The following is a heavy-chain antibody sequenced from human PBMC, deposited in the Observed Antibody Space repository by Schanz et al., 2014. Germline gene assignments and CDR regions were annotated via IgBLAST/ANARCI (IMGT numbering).Heavy chain of an antibody. J-gene: IGHJ3*01. Sequence: LLVESGGGLVQPGGSLRLSCAPSGFTFSHYAMDWVRQAPGKGLEWVAFIQNDDSNKNYADSVKGRFTISRDNSKNTLHLQMNSLKTEDTAVYYCSTDLTAVDYDAIGLWGQGTMVTVSS. V-gene: IGHV3-30*02. D-gene: IGHD4-17*01. CDR2: IQNDDSNK. CDR1: GFTFSHYA. CDR3: STDLTAVDYDAIGL.